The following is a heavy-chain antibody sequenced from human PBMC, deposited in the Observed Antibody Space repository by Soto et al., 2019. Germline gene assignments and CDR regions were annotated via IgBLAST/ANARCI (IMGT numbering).Heavy chain of an antibody. Sequence: GGSLRLSCAASGITFRSYAMSWVRQAPGKGLEWVSAISGSGGSAYYADSVKGRFTISRDNSKKTLYLQMTSLRAEDMAVYYCVSHPYYYYYYMDVWGKGTTVTVSS. J-gene: IGHJ6*03. CDR1: GITFRSYA. CDR3: VSHPYYYYYYMDV. CDR2: ISGSGGSA. V-gene: IGHV3-23*01.